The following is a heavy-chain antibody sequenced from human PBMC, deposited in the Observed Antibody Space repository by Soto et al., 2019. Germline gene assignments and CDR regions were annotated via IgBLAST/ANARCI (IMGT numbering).Heavy chain of an antibody. V-gene: IGHV4-61*01. CDR2: IYYSGST. D-gene: IGHD3-10*01. CDR3: ARDRYYGSGSYFNWFDP. J-gene: IGHJ5*02. CDR1: GGSVSSGSYY. Sequence: QVQLQESGPGLVKPSETLSLTCTVSGGSVSSGSYYWSWIRQPPGKGLEWIGYIYYSGSTNYNPSLKSRVTISVDTSKNQFSLKLSSVIAADTAVYYCARDRYYGSGSYFNWFDPWGQGTLVTVSS.